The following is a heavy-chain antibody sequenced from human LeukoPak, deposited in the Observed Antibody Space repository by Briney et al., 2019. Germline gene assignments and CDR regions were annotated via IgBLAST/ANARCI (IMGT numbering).Heavy chain of an antibody. CDR1: GFTFSSYW. CDR2: IKQDGSEK. Sequence: PGGSLRLSCAASGFTFSSYWMSWVRQAPGKGLEWVANIKQDGSEKYYVDSVKGRFTISRDNAKNSLYLQLNSLRAEDTAMYYCAAHHYGSGRWPYYFDYWGQGTLVTVSS. D-gene: IGHD3-10*01. J-gene: IGHJ4*02. CDR3: AAHHYGSGRWPYYFDY. V-gene: IGHV3-7*01.